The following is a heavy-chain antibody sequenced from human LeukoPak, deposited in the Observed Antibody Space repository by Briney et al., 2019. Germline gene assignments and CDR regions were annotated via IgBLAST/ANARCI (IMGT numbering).Heavy chain of an antibody. J-gene: IGHJ4*02. CDR2: IYYSGST. CDR3: ARGRFIAAAGTRKTFDY. Sequence: SETLSLTCTVSGGSISSSSYYWGWIRQPPGKGLEWIGSIYYSGSTYYNPSLKSRVAISVDTSKNQFSLKLSSVTAADTAVYYCARGRFIAAAGTRKTFDYWGQGTLVTVSS. V-gene: IGHV4-39*07. CDR1: GGSISSSSYY. D-gene: IGHD6-13*01.